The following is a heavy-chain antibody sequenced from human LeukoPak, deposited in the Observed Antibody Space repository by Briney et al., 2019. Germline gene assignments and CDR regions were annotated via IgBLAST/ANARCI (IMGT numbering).Heavy chain of an antibody. J-gene: IGHJ6*02. Sequence: GGSLRLSCAASGFTFSTYAIHWVRQAPGKGPEWVAVISYDGSTKYYADSVKGRFTNSRDNSKNTMYLQMDSLRPEDTAVFYCAKAYCTGGSCYGRYYYGMDVWGQGTTVTVSS. CDR1: GFTFSTYA. D-gene: IGHD2-15*01. V-gene: IGHV3-30*18. CDR3: AKAYCTGGSCYGRYYYGMDV. CDR2: ISYDGSTK.